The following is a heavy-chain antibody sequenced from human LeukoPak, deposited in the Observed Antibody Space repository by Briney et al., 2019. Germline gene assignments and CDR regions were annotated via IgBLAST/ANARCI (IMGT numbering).Heavy chain of an antibody. CDR1: GYTFTSYD. D-gene: IGHD6-13*01. CDR3: ARGGSAQQLVRDYNSNIDY. CDR2: MNPNSGNT. Sequence: ASVKVSCKASGYTFTSYDINWVRQATGQGLEWMGWMNPNSGNTGYAQKFQGRVTMTRNTSISTAYMELSSLRSEDTAVYYCARGGSAQQLVRDYNSNIDYWGQGTLVTVSS. V-gene: IGHV1-8*01. J-gene: IGHJ4*02.